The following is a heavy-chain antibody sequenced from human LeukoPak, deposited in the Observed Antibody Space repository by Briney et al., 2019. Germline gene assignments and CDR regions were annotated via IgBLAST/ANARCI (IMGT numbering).Heavy chain of an antibody. V-gene: IGHV3-30*02. D-gene: IGHD1/OR15-1a*01. CDR3: AKSTGEQLYIRDFDY. J-gene: IGHJ4*02. Sequence: PGGSLRLSCAASGYTFSRYGMHWVRQVPGKGLQWVAFLRYDGTNKYYADSVKGRFTMSRDNSKNTLYLQMNSLRADDTAVYYCAKSTGEQLYIRDFDYWGQGTLVTVAS. CDR2: LRYDGTNK. CDR1: GYTFSRYG.